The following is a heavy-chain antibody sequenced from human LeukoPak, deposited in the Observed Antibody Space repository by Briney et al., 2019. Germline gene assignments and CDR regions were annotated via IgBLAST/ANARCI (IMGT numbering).Heavy chain of an antibody. J-gene: IGHJ4*02. CDR3: ARDRAWNYFDY. CDR2: ISNDGSRK. CDR1: VCTFSRHC. V-gene: IGHV3-30*03. D-gene: IGHD1-1*01. Sequence: PGVSLRLSCAPSVCTFSRHCMHWVRKAPGKGLEWVVIISNDGSRKYYAHSVEGRFTISRDNSKNTLYLQMDSLRAVDTAVYYCARDRAWNYFDYWGQGTLVTVSS.